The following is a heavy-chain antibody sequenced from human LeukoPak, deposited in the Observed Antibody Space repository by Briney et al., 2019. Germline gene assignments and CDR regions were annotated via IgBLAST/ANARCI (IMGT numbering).Heavy chain of an antibody. Sequence: GGSLRLSCAASGFTFSTYSMTWVRQAPGKGLEWVSSISTTSDYIYYAGSVKGRFTVSRDNAKNSLFLQMNSLRAEDTAVYYCARGVGVTIRTSNFDYWGQGTLVTASS. CDR1: GFTFSTYS. V-gene: IGHV3-21*01. J-gene: IGHJ4*02. CDR2: ISTTSDYI. CDR3: ARGVGVTIRTSNFDY. D-gene: IGHD1-26*01.